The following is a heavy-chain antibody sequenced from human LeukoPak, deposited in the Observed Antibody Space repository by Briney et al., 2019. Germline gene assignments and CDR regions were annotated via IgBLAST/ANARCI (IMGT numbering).Heavy chain of an antibody. CDR3: ARDRVGGLELLY. D-gene: IGHD1-7*01. J-gene: IGHJ4*02. Sequence: ASVKVSCKASGGTFGSYAISWVGQAPGQGLEGMGGTIPIFGTANYAQKFQGRVTIPADESTSTAYMELSSLRSEDTAVYYCARDRVGGLELLYWGQGTLVTVSS. CDR2: TIPIFGTA. V-gene: IGHV1-69*13. CDR1: GGTFGSYA.